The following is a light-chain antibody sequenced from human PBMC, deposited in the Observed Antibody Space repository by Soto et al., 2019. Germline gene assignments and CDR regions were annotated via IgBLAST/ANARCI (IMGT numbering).Light chain of an antibody. CDR1: QSINGW. CDR3: QEYTTYSRT. J-gene: IGKJ1*01. Sequence: DIQMTQSPSTLSASVGGRVTITCRASQSINGWLAWYQQKPGKVPTVLIYDVSTLASGVPSRFSGGGSGTEFTLTITSLQPDDFATYYCQEYTTYSRTFGQGTKVDIK. V-gene: IGKV1-5*01. CDR2: DVS.